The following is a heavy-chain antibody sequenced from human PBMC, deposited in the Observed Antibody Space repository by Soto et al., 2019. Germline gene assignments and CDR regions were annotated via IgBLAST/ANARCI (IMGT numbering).Heavy chain of an antibody. CDR3: ARESTVVTLWAVDI. V-gene: IGHV4-4*07. D-gene: IGHD2-21*02. CDR1: GGSISSYF. Sequence: SETLSLTCTVSGGSISSYFCSWIRQPAGKGLEWIGRIYTSGSTNYNPSLKSRVTMSVDTSKNQFSLKLSSVTAADTAVYYCARESTVVTLWAVDIWGQGTTVTVSS. CDR2: IYTSGST. J-gene: IGHJ3*02.